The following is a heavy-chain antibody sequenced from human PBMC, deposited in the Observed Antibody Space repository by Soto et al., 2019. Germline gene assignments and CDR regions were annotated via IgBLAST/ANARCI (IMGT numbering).Heavy chain of an antibody. Sequence: QVQLVQSGAELKKPGASVKVSCTFTSYDINWVRQAPGQGLEWMAWINPNSGDTRYAQKLQGRVTMTRNTSSFTAYMELSSLRSEDTAVYYCARGHGSSDWRFSYYYMDVWGQGTTVTVSS. J-gene: IGHJ6*02. CDR2: INPNSGDT. CDR1: FTSYD. CDR3: ARGHGSSDWRFSYYYMDV. V-gene: IGHV1-8*01. D-gene: IGHD6-19*01.